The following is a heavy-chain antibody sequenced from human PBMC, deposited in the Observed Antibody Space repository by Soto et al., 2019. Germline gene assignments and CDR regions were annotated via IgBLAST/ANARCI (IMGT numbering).Heavy chain of an antibody. J-gene: IGHJ4*02. V-gene: IGHV1-18*04. CDR3: ATRRAVTGTDYFDY. D-gene: IGHD6-19*01. CDR1: GYTFTSYG. Sequence: ASVKVSCKASGYTFTSYGISWVRQAPGQGLEWMGWISAYNGNTNYAQKLQGRVTMTTDTSTSTAYMELSSLRSEDTAVYYCATRRAVTGTDYFDYWGLGTLVTVSS. CDR2: ISAYNGNT.